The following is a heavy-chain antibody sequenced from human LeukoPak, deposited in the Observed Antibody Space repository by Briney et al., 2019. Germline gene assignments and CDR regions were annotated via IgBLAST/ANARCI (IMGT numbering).Heavy chain of an antibody. D-gene: IGHD4-17*01. V-gene: IGHV4-4*02. CDR2: IYHSGST. J-gene: IGHJ5*02. CDR3: ARARDYGDYPMGFDP. CDR1: GGSISSSNW. Sequence: PSETLSLTCAVSGGSISSSNWWSWVRQPPGKGLEWIGEIYHSGSTNYNPSLKSRVTISVDKSKNQFSLKLSSVTAADTAVYYCARARDYGDYPMGFDPWGQGTLVTVSS.